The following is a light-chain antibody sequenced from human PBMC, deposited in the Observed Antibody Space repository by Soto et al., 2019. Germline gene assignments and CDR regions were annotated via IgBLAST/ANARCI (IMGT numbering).Light chain of an antibody. Sequence: EILWAQSPATLSLSPGEIATLSFRTSQSVSSKXLAWSQQKPCQAPRLLIFCSSTRATGSPARFSGSGSATEFTLTISSLHSEYFATYYCQQYKSYTITFGQGTRLEIK. J-gene: IGKJ5*01. CDR2: CSS. CDR1: QSVSSK. CDR3: QQYKSYTIT. V-gene: IGKV3-15*01.